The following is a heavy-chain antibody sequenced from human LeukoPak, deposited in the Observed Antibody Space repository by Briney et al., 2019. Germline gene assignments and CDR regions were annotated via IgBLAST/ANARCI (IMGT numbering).Heavy chain of an antibody. CDR3: AKKAGTAWYVDL. V-gene: IGHV3-9*01. CDR2: ISWNSGSI. D-gene: IGHD6-19*01. CDR1: GFTFDDYA. Sequence: GGSLRLSCAASGFTFDDYAMHWVRQAPGKGLEWVSGISWNSGSIGYADSVEGRFTISRDNAKNSLYLQMNSLRPEDKAFYYCAKKAGTAWYVDLWGRGTLVTVSS. J-gene: IGHJ2*01.